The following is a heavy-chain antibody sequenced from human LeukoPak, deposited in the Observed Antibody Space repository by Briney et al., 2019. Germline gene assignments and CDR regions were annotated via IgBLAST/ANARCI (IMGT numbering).Heavy chain of an antibody. D-gene: IGHD2-15*01. Sequence: GGSLRLSCAASGFTFSSYSMNWVRQAPGKGLEWVSSISSSSSYIYYADSVKGRFTISRDNAKNSLYLQMNSLRAEDTAVYYCAISYCSGGSCPTWGQGTLVTASS. CDR2: ISSSSSYI. V-gene: IGHV3-21*01. CDR3: AISYCSGGSCPT. J-gene: IGHJ5*02. CDR1: GFTFSSYS.